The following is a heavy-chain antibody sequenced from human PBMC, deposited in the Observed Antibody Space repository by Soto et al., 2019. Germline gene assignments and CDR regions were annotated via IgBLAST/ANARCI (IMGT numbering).Heavy chain of an antibody. CDR3: AKDSCGGDCYLDY. J-gene: IGHJ4*02. Sequence: PGGSLRLSCAASGFNFNEYYMSWIRQAPGKGLEWVSGISWNSGSIGYADSVKGRFTISRDNAKNSLYLQMNSLRAEDTALYYCAKDSCGGDCYLDYWGQGTLVTVSS. D-gene: IGHD2-21*02. CDR1: GFNFNEYY. CDR2: ISWNSGSI. V-gene: IGHV3-9*01.